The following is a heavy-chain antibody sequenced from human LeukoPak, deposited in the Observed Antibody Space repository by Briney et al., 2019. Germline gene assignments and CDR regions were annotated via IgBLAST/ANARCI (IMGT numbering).Heavy chain of an antibody. D-gene: IGHD6-13*01. V-gene: IGHV4-59*01. Sequence: SETLSLTCAVYGGSFSANYWSWIRQPPGKGLEWIGFIYYTGSTNYNPSLKSRVTMSVDTSKNQFSLKMTSVTAADTAVYYCARDRHNSSPYNWFDPWGQGTLVTVSS. J-gene: IGHJ5*02. CDR1: GGSFSANY. CDR3: ARDRHNSSPYNWFDP. CDR2: IYYTGST.